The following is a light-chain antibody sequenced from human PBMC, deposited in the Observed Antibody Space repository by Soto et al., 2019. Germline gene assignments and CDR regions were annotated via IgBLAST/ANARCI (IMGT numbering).Light chain of an antibody. CDR2: DVT. CDR1: SSDVGGYDY. Sequence: QSALTQPASVSGSRGQSITISCTGTSSDVGGYDYVSWYQQNAGKPPKLMIYDVTKRPSGVPDRFSGSKSGNTASLTISGLQAEDESDYYCCSYAGKYTFLFGAGTKLTVL. V-gene: IGLV2-11*01. J-gene: IGLJ2*01. CDR3: CSYAGKYTFL.